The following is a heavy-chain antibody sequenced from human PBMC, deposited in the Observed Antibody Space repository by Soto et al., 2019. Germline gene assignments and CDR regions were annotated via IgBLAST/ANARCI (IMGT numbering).Heavy chain of an antibody. CDR3: VRDKPHNWFDP. Sequence: LRLSCAASGFTFSTYLMHWVRQAPGKGLVWVSRINNDGSDATYADSVKGRFTISRDNAKNTVYLQMNRLRAEDTAVYYCVRDKPHNWFDPWGQGTPVTVSS. CDR2: INNDGSDA. J-gene: IGHJ5*02. V-gene: IGHV3-74*01. CDR1: GFTFSTYL.